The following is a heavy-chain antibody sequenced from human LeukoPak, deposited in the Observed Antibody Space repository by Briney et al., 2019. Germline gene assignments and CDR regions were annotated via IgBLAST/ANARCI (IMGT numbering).Heavy chain of an antibody. Sequence: GGSLRLSCAASGFTFSSYSMNWVRQAPGKGLEWVSSISSSSSYIYYADSVKGRFTISRDNAKNSLYLQMNSLRAEDTAVYYCARDQSYGSGSYGRDYWGQGTRVTVSS. V-gene: IGHV3-21*01. J-gene: IGHJ4*02. CDR2: ISSSSSYI. D-gene: IGHD3-10*01. CDR3: ARDQSYGSGSYGRDY. CDR1: GFTFSSYS.